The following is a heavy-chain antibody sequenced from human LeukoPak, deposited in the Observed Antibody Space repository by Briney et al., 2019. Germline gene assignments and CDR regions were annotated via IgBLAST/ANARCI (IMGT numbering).Heavy chain of an antibody. J-gene: IGHJ4*02. CDR2: IKQDGSEK. V-gene: IGHV3-7*03. Sequence: GGSLRLSCAASGFTFSNHWMSWVRQPPGKGLEWVANIKQDGSEKNYVDSVKGRFTISRDNAKNSLYLQMNSLRAEDTAVYYCASGLELDYWGQGTLVTVSS. CDR1: GFTFSNHW. CDR3: ASGLELDY.